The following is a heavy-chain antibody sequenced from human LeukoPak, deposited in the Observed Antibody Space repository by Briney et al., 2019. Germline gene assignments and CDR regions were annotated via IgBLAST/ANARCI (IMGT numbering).Heavy chain of an antibody. J-gene: IGHJ4*02. CDR3: ANRRDYYDSSGYWVPFDY. V-gene: IGHV4-34*01. D-gene: IGHD3-22*01. CDR1: GGSFSGYY. Sequence: PSETLSLTCAVYGGSFSGYYWSWIRQPPGKGLERIGEINHSGSTNYNPSLKSRVTISVDTSKNQFSLKLSSVTAADTAVYYCANRRDYYDSSGYWVPFDYWGQGTLVTVSS. CDR2: INHSGST.